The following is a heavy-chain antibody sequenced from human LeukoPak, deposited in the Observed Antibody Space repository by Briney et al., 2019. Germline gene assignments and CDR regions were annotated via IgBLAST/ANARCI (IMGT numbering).Heavy chain of an antibody. J-gene: IGHJ3*01. Sequence: ASVKVSCKASGYTFINYAVHWVRQAPGQGLEWMGWINAGNGNTKYSQKFQDRVTTIRDNSASTAYMELSSLGSEDSAVYYCARDHDVLTGYYQNSFDFWGQGTLVTVSS. CDR3: ARDHDVLTGYYQNSFDF. CDR2: INAGNGNT. CDR1: GYTFINYA. D-gene: IGHD3-9*01. V-gene: IGHV1-3*01.